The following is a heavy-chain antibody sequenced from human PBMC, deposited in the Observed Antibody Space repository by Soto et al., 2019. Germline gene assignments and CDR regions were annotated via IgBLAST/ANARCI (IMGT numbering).Heavy chain of an antibody. Sequence: ASVKVSCKASGYTFTSYDINWVGQATGQGLEWMGWMNPNSGNTGYAQKFQGRVTMTRNTSISTAYMELSSLRSEDTAVYYCARDRSSDSSGYYDYWGQGTLVTVSS. CDR3: ARDRSSDSSGYYDY. J-gene: IGHJ4*02. CDR2: MNPNSGNT. V-gene: IGHV1-8*01. D-gene: IGHD3-22*01. CDR1: GYTFTSYD.